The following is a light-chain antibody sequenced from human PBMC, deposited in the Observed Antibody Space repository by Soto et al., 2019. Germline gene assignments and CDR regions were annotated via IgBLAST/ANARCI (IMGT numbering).Light chain of an antibody. CDR3: QQYENWPRT. CDR2: GAP. Sequence: EIVLTQSPATLSVSPGERATLSCRASQSVSSNVAWYQQKPGQAPRLLIYGAPTRATGIPASFSGRWSGTEFTLTISSLQSEEFAVYYCQQYENWPRTFRQGTKV. CDR1: QSVSSN. J-gene: IGKJ1*01. V-gene: IGKV3-15*01.